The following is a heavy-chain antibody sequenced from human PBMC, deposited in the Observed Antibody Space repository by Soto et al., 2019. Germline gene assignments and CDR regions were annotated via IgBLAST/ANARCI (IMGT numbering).Heavy chain of an antibody. CDR3: ARGHYVSSGSVATSYYYYGMDV. Sequence: QIPLVHSGAEVRKPGSSVKVSCKASGGTFSSDGISWVRQAPGQGLEWMGGIIPVFGTTRYAQNFQGRVTITADTSASTVDMELNSLTSEDTATYYCARGHYVSSGSVATSYYYYGMDVWGQGTTVTVSS. V-gene: IGHV1-69*06. J-gene: IGHJ6*01. D-gene: IGHD3-10*01. CDR2: IIPVFGTT. CDR1: GGTFSSDG.